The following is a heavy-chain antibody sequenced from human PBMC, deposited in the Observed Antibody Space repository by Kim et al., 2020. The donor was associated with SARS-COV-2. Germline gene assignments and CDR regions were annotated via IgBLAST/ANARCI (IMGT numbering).Heavy chain of an antibody. V-gene: IGHV3-74*01. CDR3: ASGVVAANIYNY. J-gene: IGHJ4*02. D-gene: IGHD2-2*01. Sequence: NYGDSGKGRSIISRDSAKNTLYLQMNRLRAEDTAVYYCASGVVAANIYNYWGQGTLVTVSS.